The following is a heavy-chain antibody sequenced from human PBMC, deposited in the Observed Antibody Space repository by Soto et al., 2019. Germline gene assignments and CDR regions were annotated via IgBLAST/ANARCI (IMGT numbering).Heavy chain of an antibody. CDR2: IIPIFGTA. CDR3: ARTYYYDSSGYYYFDY. V-gene: IGHV1-69*13. CDR1: GGTFSSYA. J-gene: IGHJ4*02. D-gene: IGHD3-22*01. Sequence: SVKVSCKASGGTFSSYAISWVRQAPGQGLEWMGGIIPIFGTANYAQKFQGRVTITADESTSTAYMELSSLRSEDTAVYYCARTYYYDSSGYYYFDYWGQGTLVTVSS.